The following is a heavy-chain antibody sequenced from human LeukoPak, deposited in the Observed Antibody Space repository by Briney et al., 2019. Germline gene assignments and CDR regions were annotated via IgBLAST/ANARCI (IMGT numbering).Heavy chain of an antibody. J-gene: IGHJ4*02. CDR2: ISGSGGST. CDR1: GFPFNAYW. V-gene: IGHV3-23*01. Sequence: PGGSLRLSCAASGFPFNAYWMTWVRQAPGKGLEWVSAISGSGGSTYYADSVKGRFTISRDNSKNTLYLQMNSLRAEDTAVYYCAKDFDYRAYWGQGTLVTVSS. D-gene: IGHD4-11*01. CDR3: AKDFDYRAY.